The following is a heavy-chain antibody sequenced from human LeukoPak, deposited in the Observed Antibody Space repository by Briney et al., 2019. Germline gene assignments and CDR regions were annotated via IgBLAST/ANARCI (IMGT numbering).Heavy chain of an antibody. CDR2: INHSGST. CDR1: GGSFSGYY. V-gene: IGHV4-34*01. J-gene: IGHJ4*02. CDR3: ARVGLTSDY. D-gene: IGHD3-9*01. Sequence: PSETLSLTCAVYGGSFSGYYWSWIRQPPGKGLEWIGEINHSGSTNYNPSLKSRVTISVDASKNQFSLKLSSVTAADTAVYYCARVGLTSDYWGQGTLVTVSS.